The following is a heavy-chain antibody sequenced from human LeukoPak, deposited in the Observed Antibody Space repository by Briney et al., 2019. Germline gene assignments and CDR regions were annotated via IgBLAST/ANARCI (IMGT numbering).Heavy chain of an antibody. Sequence: SETLSLTCTVSGGSISSSSYYWGWIRQPPGKGLEWIGSIYYSGSTNYNPSLKSRVTISVDTSKNQFSLKLSSVTAADTAVYYCARGDCSGGSCYSDYYYGMDVWGQGTTVTVSS. CDR2: IYYSGST. CDR1: GGSISSSSYY. CDR3: ARGDCSGGSCYSDYYYGMDV. J-gene: IGHJ6*02. D-gene: IGHD2-15*01. V-gene: IGHV4-39*07.